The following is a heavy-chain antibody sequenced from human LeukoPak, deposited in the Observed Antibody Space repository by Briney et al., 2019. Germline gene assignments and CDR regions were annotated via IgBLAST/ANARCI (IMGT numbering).Heavy chain of an antibody. CDR1: GFTFSSYG. Sequence: GGSLRLSCAASGFTFSSYGMHWVRQAPGKGLEWVAFIRYDGSNKYYADSVKGRFTISRDNSKNTLYLQMNSLRAEDTAVYYCAKDQGYGSGSYYHPLDYWGQGTPVTVSS. CDR3: AKDQGYGSGSYYHPLDY. J-gene: IGHJ4*02. D-gene: IGHD3-10*01. CDR2: IRYDGSNK. V-gene: IGHV3-30*02.